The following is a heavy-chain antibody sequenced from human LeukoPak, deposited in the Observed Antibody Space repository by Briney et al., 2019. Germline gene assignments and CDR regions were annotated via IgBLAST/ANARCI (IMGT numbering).Heavy chain of an antibody. J-gene: IGHJ4*02. V-gene: IGHV4-38-2*02. CDR3: ARDPTNYRLGFDY. CDR1: GYSISSGYY. CDR2: IYHSGST. D-gene: IGHD3-16*02. Sequence: SETLSLTCTVSGYSISSGYYWGWIRPPPGNGLEWIGIIYHSGSTYYNPSLKSRVTISVDTSKNHFSLKLSSVTAADTAVYYCARDPTNYRLGFDYWGQGTLVTVSS.